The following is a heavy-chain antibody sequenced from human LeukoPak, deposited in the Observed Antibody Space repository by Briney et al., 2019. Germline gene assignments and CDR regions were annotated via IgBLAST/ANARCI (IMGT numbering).Heavy chain of an antibody. J-gene: IGHJ4*02. D-gene: IGHD1-14*01. CDR3: AKLTDRSH. Sequence: AGGPLRLSCTASGFTFSSYSMSWVRQAPGKGLEWVSDISVSGGSTYYADSVKGRFTISRDNSKNTLFLQMDSLRAEDTALYYCAKLTDRSHWGQGTLVTVSS. CDR2: ISVSGGST. V-gene: IGHV3-23*01. CDR1: GFTFSSYS.